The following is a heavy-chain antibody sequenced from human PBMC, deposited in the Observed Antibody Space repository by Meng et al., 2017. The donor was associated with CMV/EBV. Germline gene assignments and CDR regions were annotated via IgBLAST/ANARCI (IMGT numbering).Heavy chain of an antibody. V-gene: IGHV5-51*01. J-gene: IGHJ3*01. D-gene: IGHD3-3*01. CDR3: ALKLLVPVGAFDV. CDR1: GYTFTSYW. Sequence: KLSCKASGYTFTSYWIGWVRQMPGKGLEWMGIIYPGDSETRYSPSFQGQVTISADKSISTAYLQWSSLQASDTAIYYCALKLLVPVGAFDVWGQGTMVTVSS. CDR2: IYPGDSET.